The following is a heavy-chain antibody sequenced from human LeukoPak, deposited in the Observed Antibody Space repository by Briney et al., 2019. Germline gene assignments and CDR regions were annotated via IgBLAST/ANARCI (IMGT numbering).Heavy chain of an antibody. CDR2: IYYSGST. CDR3: ARAQDIVVVVADY. CDR1: GGSISSSSYY. J-gene: IGHJ4*02. Sequence: SETLSLTCTVSGGSISSSSYYWGWIRQPPGKGLEWIGSIYYSGSTYYNPSLKSRVTISLNTSKNQFSLKLSSVTAADTAVYYCARAQDIVVVVADYWGQGTLVTVSS. D-gene: IGHD2-15*01. V-gene: IGHV4-39*07.